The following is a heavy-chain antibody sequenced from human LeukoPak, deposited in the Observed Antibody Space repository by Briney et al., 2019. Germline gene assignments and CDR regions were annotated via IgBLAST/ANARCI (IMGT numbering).Heavy chain of an antibody. D-gene: IGHD1-26*01. J-gene: IGHJ4*02. CDR3: AKDGGSGSYSDY. V-gene: IGHV3-43*02. CDR2: IIGDGTNT. CDR1: GFTFDDYA. Sequence: GGSLRLSCAASGFTFDDYAMHWVRQAPGKGLEWVSLIIGDGTNTYYADSVKGRFTISRDNSKNSLYLQMNSLRTEDTALYYCAKDGGSGSYSDYWGQGTLVTVSS.